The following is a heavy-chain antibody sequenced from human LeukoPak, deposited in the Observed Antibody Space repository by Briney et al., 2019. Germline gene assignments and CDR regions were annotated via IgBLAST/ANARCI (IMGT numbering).Heavy chain of an antibody. CDR1: GFTFSSYS. CDR2: ISSSSSYI. D-gene: IGHD6-13*01. V-gene: IGHV3-21*01. CDR3: ARDSAAAAHNWFDP. Sequence: AGSLRLSCAASGFTFSSYSMNWVRQAPGKGLEWVSSISSSSSYIYYADSVKGRFTISRDNAKNSLYLQMNSLRAEDTAVYYCARDSAAAAHNWFDPWGQGTLVTVSS. J-gene: IGHJ5*02.